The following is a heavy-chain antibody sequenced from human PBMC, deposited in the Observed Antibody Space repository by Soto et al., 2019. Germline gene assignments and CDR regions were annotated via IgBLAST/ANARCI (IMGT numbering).Heavy chain of an antibody. V-gene: IGHV4-39*01. CDR1: GDSISSYNYH. J-gene: IGHJ4*02. CDR2: SGTT. Sequence: SETLSLTCTVSGDSISSYNYHWTWIRQSPGKEPEWIGSGTTYYNPSLRSRVTISVDTSKNQFSLKMSSVTAADTAIYYCTTYGGDTGRFDYWGQGILVTVSS. D-gene: IGHD4-17*01. CDR3: TTYGGDTGRFDY.